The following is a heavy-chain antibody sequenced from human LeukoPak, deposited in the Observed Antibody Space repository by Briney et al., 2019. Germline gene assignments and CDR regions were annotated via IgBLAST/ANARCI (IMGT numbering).Heavy chain of an antibody. D-gene: IGHD6-19*01. CDR2: IIPILGIA. CDR3: AISSGWYEPFDY. Sequence: ASVKVSCKASGGTFSSYTISWVRQAPGQGLEWMGRIIPILGIANYAQKFQGRVTITADKSTSTAYMELSSLRAEDTAVYYCAISSGWYEPFDYWGQGTLVTVSS. CDR1: GGTFSSYT. J-gene: IGHJ4*02. V-gene: IGHV1-69*02.